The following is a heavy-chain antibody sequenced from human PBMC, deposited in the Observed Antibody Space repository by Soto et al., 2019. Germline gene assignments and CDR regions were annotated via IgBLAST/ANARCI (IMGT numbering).Heavy chain of an antibody. CDR3: ARSPLRFLEWLLYGGWFDP. J-gene: IGHJ5*02. CDR1: GGSISSYY. V-gene: IGHV4-59*01. CDR2: IYYSGST. D-gene: IGHD3-3*01. Sequence: SETLSLTCTVSGGSISSYYWSWIRQPPGKGLEWIGYIYYSGSTNYNPSLKSRVTISVDTSKNQFSLKLSSVTTADTAVYYCARSPLRFLEWLLYGGWFDPWGQGTLVTVFS.